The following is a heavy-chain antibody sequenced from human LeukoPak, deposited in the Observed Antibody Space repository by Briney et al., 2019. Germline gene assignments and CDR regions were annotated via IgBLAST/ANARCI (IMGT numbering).Heavy chain of an antibody. D-gene: IGHD3-10*01. CDR1: GGTFSSYA. CDR2: IIPIFGTA. CDR3: ARERIFYGSGSYGLAGLFGY. V-gene: IGHV1-69*05. Sequence: ASVKVSCKASGGTFSSYAISWVRQAPGQGLEWMGGIIPIFGTANYAQKFQGRVTITTDESTSTAYMELSSLRSEDTAVYYCARERIFYGSGSYGLAGLFGYWGQGTLVTVSS. J-gene: IGHJ4*02.